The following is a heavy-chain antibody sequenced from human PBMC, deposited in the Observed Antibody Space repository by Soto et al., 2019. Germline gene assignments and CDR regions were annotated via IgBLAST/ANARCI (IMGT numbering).Heavy chain of an antibody. Sequence: ASVKVSCKASGYTFTSYGISWVRQAPGQGLEWMGWISAYNGNTNYAQKLQGRVTMTTDTSTSTAYMELRSLRSDVTAVYYCARSLQLVPAFGYWGQGTLVTVSS. CDR3: ARSLQLVPAFGY. CDR1: GYTFTSYG. CDR2: ISAYNGNT. D-gene: IGHD6-13*01. V-gene: IGHV1-18*01. J-gene: IGHJ4*02.